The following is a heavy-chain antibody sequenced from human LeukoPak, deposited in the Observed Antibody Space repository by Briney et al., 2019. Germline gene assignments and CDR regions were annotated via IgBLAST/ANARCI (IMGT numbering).Heavy chain of an antibody. D-gene: IGHD6-13*01. J-gene: IGHJ4*02. V-gene: IGHV4-59*01. Sequence: PSETLSLTCTVSGGSISSYYWSWIRQPPGNRLEWIGYIYYSGSANYNPSLKSRVTISVDTSKNQFSLKLSSVTAADTAVYYCAGYSSRWRQKYFDYWGQGTLVTVSS. CDR3: AGYSSRWRQKYFDY. CDR2: IYYSGSA. CDR1: GGSISSYY.